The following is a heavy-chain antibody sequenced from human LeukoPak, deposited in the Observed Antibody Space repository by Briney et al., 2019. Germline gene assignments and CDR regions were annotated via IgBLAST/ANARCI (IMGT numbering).Heavy chain of an antibody. CDR1: GGSISSGDYY. CDR3: ARDTFGDYDSSGYHVY. CDR2: IYYSGST. J-gene: IGHJ4*02. D-gene: IGHD3-22*01. V-gene: IGHV4-30-4*08. Sequence: SETLSLTCTVSGGSISSGDYYWSWIRQPPGKGLEWIGYIYYSGSTYYNPSLKSRVTISVDTSKNQFSLKLSSVTAADTAVYYCARDTFGDYDSSGYHVYWGQGTLVTVSS.